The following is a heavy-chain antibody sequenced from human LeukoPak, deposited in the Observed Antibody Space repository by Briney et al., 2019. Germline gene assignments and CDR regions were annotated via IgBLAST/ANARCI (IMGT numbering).Heavy chain of an antibody. D-gene: IGHD3-22*01. CDR2: INPSGGST. CDR1: GYTFTSYY. V-gene: IGHV1-46*01. Sequence: ASVKVSCKASGYTFTSYYMHWVRQAPGQGLEWMGIINPSGGSTSYAQKFQGRVTMTRDTSTSTVYMELSSLRSEDTAVYYCARGGDRVCYYDSSGYFDYWGQGTLVTVSS. CDR3: ARGGDRVCYYDSSGYFDY. J-gene: IGHJ4*02.